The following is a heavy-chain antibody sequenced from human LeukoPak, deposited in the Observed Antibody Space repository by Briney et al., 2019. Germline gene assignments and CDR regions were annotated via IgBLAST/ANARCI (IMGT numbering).Heavy chain of an antibody. Sequence: GGSLRLSCAASGFTFSSYSMTWVRQAPGKGLEWVSSISSSSSYIYYADSVKGRFTISRDNAKNSLYLQMNSLRAEDTAVYYCARWEIRGTAHQLDYWGQGTLVTVSS. CDR1: GFTFSSYS. J-gene: IGHJ4*02. V-gene: IGHV3-21*01. CDR3: ARWEIRGTAHQLDY. CDR2: ISSSSSYI. D-gene: IGHD1-7*01.